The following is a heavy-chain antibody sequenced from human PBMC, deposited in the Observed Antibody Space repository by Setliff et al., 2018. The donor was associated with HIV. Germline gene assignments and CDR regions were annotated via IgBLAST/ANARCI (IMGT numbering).Heavy chain of an antibody. Sequence: SETLSLTCAVYGGSFSGYYWSWIRQPPGKGLEWIGEINHSGSTNYNASLKSRVTLSVDTSKKQFSLKLRSVTAADTAVYYCASLGYCSGVRCYQPSYYYYGSDVWGQGTTVTVSS. V-gene: IGHV4-34*01. CDR2: INHSGST. D-gene: IGHD2-15*01. J-gene: IGHJ6*02. CDR3: ASLGYCSGVRCYQPSYYYYGSDV. CDR1: GGSFSGYY.